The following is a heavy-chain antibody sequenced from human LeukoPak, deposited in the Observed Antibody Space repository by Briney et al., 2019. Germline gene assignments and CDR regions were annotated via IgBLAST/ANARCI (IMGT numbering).Heavy chain of an antibody. J-gene: IGHJ4*02. D-gene: IGHD2-2*01. CDR1: GFTFSSYA. V-gene: IGHV3-23*01. Sequence: GGSLRLSCAASGFTFSSYAMSWVRQAPGKGLEWVSAISGSGGSTYYADSVKGRFTISRDNSKNTLYLQMNSLRAEDTAVYYCAKDQFCSSTSCHLPPSLDYWGQGTLVTVSS. CDR2: ISGSGGST. CDR3: AKDQFCSSTSCHLPPSLDY.